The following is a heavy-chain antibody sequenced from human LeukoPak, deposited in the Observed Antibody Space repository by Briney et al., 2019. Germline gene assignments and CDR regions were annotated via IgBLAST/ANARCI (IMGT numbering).Heavy chain of an antibody. J-gene: IGHJ6*02. D-gene: IGHD3-10*01. CDR3: ARDYYYGSGSYYNDLYYYYYYGMDV. CDR1: GYTFTSYG. V-gene: IGHV1-18*01. Sequence: ASVKVSCKASGYTFTSYGISWVRQAPGQGLEWMGWISAYNGNTNYAQKLQGRVTMTTDTSTSTAYMEPRSLRSDDTAVYYCARDYYYGSGSYYNDLYYYYYYGMDVWGQGTTVTVSS. CDR2: ISAYNGNT.